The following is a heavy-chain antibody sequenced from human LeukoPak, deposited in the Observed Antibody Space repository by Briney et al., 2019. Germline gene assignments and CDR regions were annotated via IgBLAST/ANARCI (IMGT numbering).Heavy chain of an antibody. CDR2: ISYEGSLK. Sequence: GGSLRLSCAASGFTFTLSSYGMHWVRQAPGKGLEWVAVISYEGSLKYYADSVKGRFTISRDTSKNMLYLQMNSLRAEDMAVYYCSRYNTSSWDYWGQGTLVTVSS. J-gene: IGHJ4*02. CDR3: SRYNTSSWDY. V-gene: IGHV3-33*01. CDR1: GFTFTLSSYG. D-gene: IGHD6-6*01.